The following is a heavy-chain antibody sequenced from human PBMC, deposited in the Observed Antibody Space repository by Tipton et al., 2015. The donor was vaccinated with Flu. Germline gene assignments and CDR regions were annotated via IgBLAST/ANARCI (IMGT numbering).Heavy chain of an antibody. CDR3: AKDTEPTTVTTRPCALDV. D-gene: IGHD4-17*01. J-gene: IGHJ6*02. Sequence: SLRLSCAASGFSFGSYGMSWVRQAPGKGLEWVSAISGDGGATFYADSVKGRFSISRDNSRNTLFLQVSSLRAEDSAMYYCAKDTEPTTVTTRPCALDVWGQGTTVTVSS. CDR1: GFSFGSYG. CDR2: ISGDGGAT. V-gene: IGHV3-23*01.